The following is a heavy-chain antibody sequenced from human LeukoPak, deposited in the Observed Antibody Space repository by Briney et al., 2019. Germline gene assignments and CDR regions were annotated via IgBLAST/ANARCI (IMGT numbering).Heavy chain of an antibody. Sequence: GGSLRLSCAASGFTFSSFSMDWVRQAPGKGLEWVSYISNSSTIYYTDSVRGRFTISRDNAKNSLYLQMNSLRAEDTAVYYCARVPRGSYSFDYWGQGTLVTVSS. J-gene: IGHJ4*02. V-gene: IGHV3-48*01. CDR2: ISNSSTI. D-gene: IGHD1-26*01. CDR1: GFTFSSFS. CDR3: ARVPRGSYSFDY.